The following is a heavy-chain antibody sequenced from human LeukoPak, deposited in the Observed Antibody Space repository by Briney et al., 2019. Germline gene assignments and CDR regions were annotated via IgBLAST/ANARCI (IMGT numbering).Heavy chain of an antibody. CDR1: GFMFTSYW. V-gene: IGHV3-7*01. J-gene: IGHJ4*02. Sequence: PGGSLRLSCAASGFMFTSYWMSWVRQAPGKGLEWVANINQDGSAKYYVDSVKGRFNISRDNVKNSLYLQMNGLRAEDTAVYYCARVHGGYPFDQWGQGTLVTVSS. D-gene: IGHD2-15*01. CDR3: ARVHGGYPFDQ. CDR2: INQDGSAK.